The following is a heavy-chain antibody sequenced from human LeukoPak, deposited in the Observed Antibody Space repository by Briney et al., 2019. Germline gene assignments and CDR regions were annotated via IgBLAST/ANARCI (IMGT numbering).Heavy chain of an antibody. J-gene: IGHJ2*01. CDR2: IYYSGST. D-gene: IGHD4-23*01. CDR3: ARDRYTVVSWYFDL. V-gene: IGHV4-31*03. CDR1: GGSISSGGYY. Sequence: PSETLSLTCTVSGGSISSGGYYWSWIRQHPGKGLEWIGYIYYSGSTYYNPSLKSRVTISVDTSKNQFSLKLSSVTAADTAVYYCARDRYTVVSWYFDLWGRGTLATVSS.